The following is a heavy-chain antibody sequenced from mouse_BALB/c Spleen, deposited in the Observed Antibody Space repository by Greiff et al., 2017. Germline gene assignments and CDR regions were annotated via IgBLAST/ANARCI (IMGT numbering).Heavy chain of an antibody. V-gene: IGHV3-8*02. D-gene: IGHD1-1*01. CDR3: ARYGLFLPFYAMDY. CDR2: ISYSGST. CDR1: GDSITSGY. Sequence: VQLQESGPSLVKPSQTLSLTCSVTGDSITSGYWNWIRKFPGNKLEYMGYISYSGSTYYNPSLKSRISITRDTSKNQYYLQLNSVTTEDTATYYCARYGLFLPFYAMDYWGQGTSVTVSS. J-gene: IGHJ4*01.